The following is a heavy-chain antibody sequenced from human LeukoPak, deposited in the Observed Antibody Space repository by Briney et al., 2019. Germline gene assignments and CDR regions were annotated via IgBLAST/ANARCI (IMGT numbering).Heavy chain of an antibody. CDR3: VRDYYYGSGAGGYGY. D-gene: IGHD3-10*01. CDR2: IKEDGSGK. CDR1: GFTFSSYW. V-gene: IGHV3-7*01. Sequence: RGSPRLSCAASGFTFSSYWMSWVRQAPGKGLEWVGNIKEDGSGKYYIDSVKGRFTISRDNAKNSLYLQMNSLRAEDTAVYYCVRDYYYGSGAGGYGYWGQGTLVTVSS. J-gene: IGHJ4*02.